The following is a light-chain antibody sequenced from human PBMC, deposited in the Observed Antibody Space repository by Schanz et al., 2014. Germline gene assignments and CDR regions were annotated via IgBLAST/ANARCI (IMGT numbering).Light chain of an antibody. J-gene: IGKJ2*02. CDR1: QSISSS. Sequence: DIQMTQSPSSLSASVGDRVTIACRASQSISSSLNWYQQRPGKAPRLLIYAASVLQSGVPSRFSGSGSGTDFTLTISSLQPDDSATYYCQRYNSYPCSFGQGTKLEIK. V-gene: IGKV1-39*01. CDR2: AAS. CDR3: QRYNSYPCS.